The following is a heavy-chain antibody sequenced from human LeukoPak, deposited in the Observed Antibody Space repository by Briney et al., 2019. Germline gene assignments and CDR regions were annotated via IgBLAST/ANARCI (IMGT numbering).Heavy chain of an antibody. V-gene: IGHV3-20*01. CDR1: GFTSGDYV. CDR3: ARGNSNFHY. J-gene: IGHJ4*02. CDR2: IHRSGGST. Sequence: PGGSLRLSCAASGFTSGDYVMSWVRQAPGKGLEWVSCIHRSGGSTGYADSVKGRFTISRDNAKNSLYLQMNSLRAEDTALYHCARGNSNFHYWGQGTLVTVSS. D-gene: IGHD3-10*01.